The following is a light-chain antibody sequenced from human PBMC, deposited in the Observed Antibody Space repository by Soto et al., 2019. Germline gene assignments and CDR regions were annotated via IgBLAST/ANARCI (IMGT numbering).Light chain of an antibody. CDR3: AACDDSLTGPV. Sequence: QSVLTQPPSLSAAPRQRVTISCSGSSSNIGNNAVNWYQKFPGKAPKLLIHFDDRVASGVSDRFSGSKSGTSASLAISGLQSEDEAEYYSAACDDSLTGPVFCGGTKLTVL. CDR1: SSNIGNNA. CDR2: FDD. J-gene: IGLJ3*02. V-gene: IGLV1-36*01.